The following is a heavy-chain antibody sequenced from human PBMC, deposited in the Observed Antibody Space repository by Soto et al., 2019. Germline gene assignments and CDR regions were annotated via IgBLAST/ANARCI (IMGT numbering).Heavy chain of an antibody. J-gene: IGHJ6*02. D-gene: IGHD2-2*01. CDR3: ARGSRIVVVPAAISKGYNSRINYYGMDV. CDR1: GGTFSSYA. CDR2: IIPIFGTA. Sequence: QVQLVQSGAEVKKPGSSVKVSCKASGGTFSSYAISWVRQAPGQGLEWMGGIIPIFGTANYAQKFQGRVTITADKSTSTAYMELSSLRSEDTAVYYCARGSRIVVVPAAISKGYNSRINYYGMDVWGQGTTVTVSS. V-gene: IGHV1-69*06.